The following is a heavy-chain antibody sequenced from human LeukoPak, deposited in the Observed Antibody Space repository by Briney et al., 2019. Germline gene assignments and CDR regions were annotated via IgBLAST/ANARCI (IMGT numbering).Heavy chain of an antibody. J-gene: IGHJ5*02. D-gene: IGHD6-13*01. CDR1: GYTFTSYY. CDR2: INPSGGST. CDR3: AASSWYGRYNWFDP. Sequence: ASVNVSCTASGYTFTSYYMHWVRQAPGQGLEWMGIINPSGGSTSYAQKFQGRVTMTEDTSTDTAYMELSSLRSEDTAVYYCAASSWYGRYNWFDPWGQGTLVTVSS. V-gene: IGHV1-46*01.